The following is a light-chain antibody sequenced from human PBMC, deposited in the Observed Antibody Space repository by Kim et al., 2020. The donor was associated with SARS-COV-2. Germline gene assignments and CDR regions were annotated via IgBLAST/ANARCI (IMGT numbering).Light chain of an antibody. J-gene: IGLJ2*01. CDR3: HVWDSGSDHVV. V-gene: IGLV3-21*04. Sequence: APGKTARITCGGKSIGSKSVHWYQQKAGQAPVLVMNYDSDRHSGIPERFSGSNSGNTATLTISWVEAGDEADYYCHVWDSGSDHVVFGGGTQLTVL. CDR1: SIGSKS. CDR2: YDS.